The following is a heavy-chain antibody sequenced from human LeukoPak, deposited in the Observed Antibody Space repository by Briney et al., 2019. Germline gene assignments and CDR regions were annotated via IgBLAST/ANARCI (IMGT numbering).Heavy chain of an antibody. Sequence: PGGSLRLPCAASGFTFSSFSMSWVRQAPGKGLEWVSFITTTSTTIYYADSVKGRFTISRDNSKNTLYLQMNSLRAEDTAVYYCAKYCSGGSCYDYWGQGTLVTVSS. CDR1: GFTFSSFS. D-gene: IGHD2-15*01. J-gene: IGHJ4*02. CDR3: AKYCSGGSCYDY. V-gene: IGHV3-48*01. CDR2: ITTTSTTI.